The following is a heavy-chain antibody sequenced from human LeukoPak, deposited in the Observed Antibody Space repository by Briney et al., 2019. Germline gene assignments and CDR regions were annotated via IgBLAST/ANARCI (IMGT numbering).Heavy chain of an antibody. CDR2: IWYDGSNK. V-gene: IGHV3-30*02. J-gene: IGHJ4*02. CDR3: ATDRATQYFDY. Sequence: GGSLRLSCAASGITFRSYGMHWVRQAPGKGLEWVAFIWYDGSNKYYADSVKGRFTISRDNSRNTLSLQMNSLRAEDTAVYYCATDRATQYFDYWGQGTLVSVSS. D-gene: IGHD2-15*01. CDR1: GITFRSYG.